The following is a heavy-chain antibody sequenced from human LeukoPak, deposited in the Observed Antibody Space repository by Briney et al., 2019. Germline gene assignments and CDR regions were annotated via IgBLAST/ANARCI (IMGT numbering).Heavy chain of an antibody. CDR3: ARDKERRELQDPRNWFDP. D-gene: IGHD1-26*01. CDR1: GYTFTSYG. V-gene: IGHV1-18*01. J-gene: IGHJ5*02. Sequence: GASVKVSCKASGYTFTSYGISWVRQAPGQGLEWMGWISAYNGNTNYAQKLQGRVTMTTDTSTSTAYMELRSLRSDDTAVYYCARDKERRELQDPRNWFDPWGQGTLVTVSS. CDR2: ISAYNGNT.